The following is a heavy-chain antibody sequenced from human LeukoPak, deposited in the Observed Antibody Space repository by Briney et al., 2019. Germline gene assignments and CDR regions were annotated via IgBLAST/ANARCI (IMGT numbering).Heavy chain of an antibody. CDR3: ARARFRELLTTLDY. CDR1: GFTFSSYG. Sequence: GGSLRLSCAASGFTFSSYGMHWVRQAPGKGLEWVAVISYDGSNKYYADSVKGRFTISRDNSKNTLYLQMNSLRAEDTAVYYCARARFRELLTTLDYWGQGTLVTVSS. CDR2: ISYDGSNK. J-gene: IGHJ4*02. V-gene: IGHV3-30*03. D-gene: IGHD1-26*01.